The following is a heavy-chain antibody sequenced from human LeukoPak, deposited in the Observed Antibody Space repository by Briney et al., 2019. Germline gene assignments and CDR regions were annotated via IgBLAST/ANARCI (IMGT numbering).Heavy chain of an antibody. V-gene: IGHV4-34*01. Sequence: SETLSLTCAVYGWSFSGYYWSWIRQPPGKGLEWIGEINHSGSTNYNPSLKSRVTISVDTSKNQFSLKLSSVTAADTAVYYCARLGGSSWYVSYYYYYYMDVWGKGTTVTISS. CDR1: GWSFSGYY. CDR3: ARLGGSSWYVSYYYYYYMDV. CDR2: INHSGST. D-gene: IGHD6-13*01. J-gene: IGHJ6*03.